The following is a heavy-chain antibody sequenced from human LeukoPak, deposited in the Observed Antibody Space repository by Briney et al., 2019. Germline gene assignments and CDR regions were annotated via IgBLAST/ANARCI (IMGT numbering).Heavy chain of an antibody. CDR3: ARGRLLEWFDS. V-gene: IGHV4-59*01. J-gene: IGHJ5*02. Sequence: KPSETLSLTCIVSGDSISSYYWSWIRQPPGKRLEWIGCISDSGSTNYNPSLKSRVTISVDTSKSQFSLKLSSVTAADTAVYYCARGRLLEWFDSWGQGTLVSVSS. CDR1: GDSISSYY. CDR2: ISDSGST. D-gene: IGHD3-3*01.